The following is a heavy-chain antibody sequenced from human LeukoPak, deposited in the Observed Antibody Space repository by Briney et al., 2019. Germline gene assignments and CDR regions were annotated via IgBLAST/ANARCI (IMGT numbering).Heavy chain of an antibody. J-gene: IGHJ1*01. CDR1: GFTFSSYW. V-gene: IGHV3-74*01. CDR3: ARAPSEIGGYYPEYFRY. Sequence: GGSLRLSCAASGFTFSSYWMHWVRQAPGKGLVWVSRIKSDGSTNYADSVKGRFTISRDNAKNTISLQMNSLRAEDTGVYFCARAPSEIGGYYPEYFRYWGQGTLVTVSS. CDR2: IKSDGST. D-gene: IGHD3-22*01.